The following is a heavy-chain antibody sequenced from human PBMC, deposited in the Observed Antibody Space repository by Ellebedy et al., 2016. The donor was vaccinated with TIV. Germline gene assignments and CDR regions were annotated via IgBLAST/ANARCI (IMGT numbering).Heavy chain of an antibody. CDR1: GFTFSNFA. J-gene: IGHJ4*02. CDR2: IPYDGNDE. V-gene: IGHV3-30*18. CDR3: AKEVVSDILTGYYIGVPDY. D-gene: IGHD3-9*01. Sequence: PGGSLRLSCAVSGFTFSNFAMYWVRQAPGKGLEWVAAIPYDGNDEYYADSVKGRFTISRDNSKNSLYLQMNSLRAEDTAVYYCAKEVVSDILTGYYIGVPDYWGQGSLVTVSS.